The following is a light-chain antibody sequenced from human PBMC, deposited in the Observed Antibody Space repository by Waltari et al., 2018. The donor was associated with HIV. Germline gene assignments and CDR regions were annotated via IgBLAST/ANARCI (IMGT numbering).Light chain of an antibody. J-gene: IGKJ1*01. CDR1: QDISNS. CDR2: AAS. Sequence: DIQMTQSPSSLSASVGDRVTITCRASQDISNSLAWYQQKPGKSPKLLIYAASSLHSGVPSRFIGSGSGTDFTLTIGGLQPEDVATYYCQKYDSAPRTFGQGTKVEIK. V-gene: IGKV1-27*01. CDR3: QKYDSAPRT.